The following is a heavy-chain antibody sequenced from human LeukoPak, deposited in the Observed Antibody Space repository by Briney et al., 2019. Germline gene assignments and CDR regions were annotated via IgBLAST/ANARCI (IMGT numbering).Heavy chain of an antibody. Sequence: NPGGSLRLSCDASGFTFSNYNMNWVRQAPGKGLECVSCISISSNYIYYPDSVKGRFTISRDNAKNSLYLQMNSLRAEDTAVYYCARDGGGGLDYWGQGTLVTVSS. V-gene: IGHV3-21*01. CDR1: GFTFSNYN. J-gene: IGHJ4*02. D-gene: IGHD2-15*01. CDR3: ARDGGGGLDY. CDR2: ISISSNYI.